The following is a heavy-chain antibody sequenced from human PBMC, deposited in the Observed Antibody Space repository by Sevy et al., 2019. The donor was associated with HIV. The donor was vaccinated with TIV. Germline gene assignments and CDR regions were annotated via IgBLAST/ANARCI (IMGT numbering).Heavy chain of an antibody. D-gene: IGHD3-10*01. J-gene: IGHJ4*01. V-gene: IGHV1-69*13. CDR2: IIAVFGTT. CDR1: GGIFRSNA. CDR3: ARDTHYYVSGSFDS. Sequence: ASVKVSCKASGGIFRSNAISWVRQAPGQGLEWVGGIIAVFGTTYYAQKFQGRVTLIADESTGTVHMELRSLRSEDTAIYYYARDTHYYVSGSFDSWGQGTQVTVSS.